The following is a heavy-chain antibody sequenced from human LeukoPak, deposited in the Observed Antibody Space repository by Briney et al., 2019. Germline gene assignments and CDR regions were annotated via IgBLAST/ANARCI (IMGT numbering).Heavy chain of an antibody. CDR1: GGSISSGGYY. Sequence: SQTLSLTCTVSGGSISSGGYYWSWIRQHPGKGLEWIGYIYCSGSTYYNPSLKSRVTISVDTSKNQFSLKLSSVTAADTAVYYCARCGSDRVFDYWGQGTLVTVSS. CDR2: IYCSGST. V-gene: IGHV4-31*03. J-gene: IGHJ4*02. CDR3: ARCGSDRVFDY. D-gene: IGHD1-14*01.